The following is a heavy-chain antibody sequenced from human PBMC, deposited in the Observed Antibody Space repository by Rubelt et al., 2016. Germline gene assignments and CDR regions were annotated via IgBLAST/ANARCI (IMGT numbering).Heavy chain of an antibody. CDR3: AKVGAHYDILTGYYPYYYYYYMDV. CDR2: VNNNGGST. V-gene: IGHV3-64D*06. D-gene: IGHD3-9*01. J-gene: IGHJ6*03. CDR1: GFTFSIFG. Sequence: GGGLIQPGGSLRLSCAASGFTFSIFGMSWVRQAPGKGLEYVSAVNNNGGSTYYADSVKGRFTISRDNSKNTLYLQMSSLRAEDTAVYYCAKVGAHYDILTGYYPYYYYYYMDVWGKGTTVTVSS.